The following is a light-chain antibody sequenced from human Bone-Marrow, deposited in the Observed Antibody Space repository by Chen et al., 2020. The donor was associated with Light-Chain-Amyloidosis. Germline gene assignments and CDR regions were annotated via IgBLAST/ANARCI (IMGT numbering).Light chain of an antibody. CDR3: NSYSTTSMWV. J-gene: IGLJ3*02. V-gene: IGLV2-14*01. Sequence: SALTQPASVSGSPGQSITISCTGTSRDVGYYNYVSWYQQHSGKAPKLIIFEVSNRPAGVSDRFSGSKSGNTASLTISGVQAEDEGDYYCNSYSTTSMWVFGGGTKLIVL. CDR2: EVS. CDR1: SRDVGYYNY.